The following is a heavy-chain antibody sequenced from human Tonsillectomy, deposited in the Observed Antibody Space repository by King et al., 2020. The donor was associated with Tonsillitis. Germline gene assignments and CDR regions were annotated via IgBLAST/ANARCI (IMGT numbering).Heavy chain of an antibody. CDR1: GGTFSSYA. CDR2: IIPIFGTA. Sequence: HAQLVQSGAEVKKPGSSVKVSCKASGGTFSSYAISWVRQAPGQGLEWMGGIIPIFGTANYAQKFQGRVTITADESTSTAYMELSSLRSEDTAVYYCARERGILRYCSGGSCCDAFDIWGQGTMVTVSS. CDR3: ARERGILRYCSGGSCCDAFDI. J-gene: IGHJ3*02. V-gene: IGHV1-69*01. D-gene: IGHD2-15*01.